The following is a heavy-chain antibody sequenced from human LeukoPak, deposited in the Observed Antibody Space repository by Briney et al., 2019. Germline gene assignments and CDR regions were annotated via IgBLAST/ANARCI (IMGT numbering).Heavy chain of an antibody. D-gene: IGHD5-24*01. V-gene: IGHV3-11*01. Sequence: GGSLRLSCAASGFIFSDYYMTWMRQAPGKGLEWVTYLGTSGTPIYYADSVRGRFTTSRDNAENSLYLQMNSLTAEDTAVYYCARGRRDGARCFDYWGQGTLVTVSS. CDR2: LGTSGTPI. CDR3: ARGRRDGARCFDY. CDR1: GFIFSDYY. J-gene: IGHJ4*02.